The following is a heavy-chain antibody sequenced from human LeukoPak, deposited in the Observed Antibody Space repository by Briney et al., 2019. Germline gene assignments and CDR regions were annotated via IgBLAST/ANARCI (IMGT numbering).Heavy chain of an antibody. D-gene: IGHD6-13*01. V-gene: IGHV1-69*13. J-gene: IGHJ4*02. CDR1: GGTFSSYA. CDR2: IIPIFGTA. CDR3: ARAGIAAAGTLDY. Sequence: GASVKASCEASGGTFSSYAISWVRQAPGQGLEWMGGIIPIFGTANYAQKFQGRVTITADESTSTAYVELSSLRSEDTAVYYCARAGIAAAGTLDYWGQGTLVTVSS.